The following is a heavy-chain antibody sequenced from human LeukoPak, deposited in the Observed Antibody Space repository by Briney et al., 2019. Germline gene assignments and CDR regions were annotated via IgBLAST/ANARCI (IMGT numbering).Heavy chain of an antibody. V-gene: IGHV3-23*01. J-gene: IGHJ4*02. D-gene: IGHD5-18*01. CDR1: GFTFSSYA. Sequence: PGGSLRLSCAASGFTFSSYAMSWVRQAPGKGLEWASAISGSGGSTYYADSVKGRFTISRDNSKNTLYLQMNSLRAEDTAVYYCASGYSYGYYFDYWGQGTLVTVSS. CDR3: ASGYSYGYYFDY. CDR2: ISGSGGST.